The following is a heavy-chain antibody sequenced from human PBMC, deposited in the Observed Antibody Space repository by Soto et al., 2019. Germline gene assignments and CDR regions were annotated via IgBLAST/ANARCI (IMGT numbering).Heavy chain of an antibody. Sequence: SETLSLTCAVSGGSISSSNWWSWVRQPPGKGLEWIGEIYHSGSTNYNPSLKSRVTISVDKSKNQFSLKLSSVTAADTAVYYCARVGITGTDYYYYGMDVWGQGTTVTVSS. CDR1: GGSISSSNW. J-gene: IGHJ6*02. CDR2: IYHSGST. V-gene: IGHV4-4*02. D-gene: IGHD1-20*01. CDR3: ARVGITGTDYYYYGMDV.